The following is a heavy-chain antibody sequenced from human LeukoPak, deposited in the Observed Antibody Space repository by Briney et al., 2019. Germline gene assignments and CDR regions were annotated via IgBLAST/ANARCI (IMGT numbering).Heavy chain of an antibody. V-gene: IGHV3-23*01. J-gene: IGHJ3*02. CDR1: GFTFSNYA. D-gene: IGHD3-16*02. CDR3: ALNGREVPSGAFDI. CDR2: NSGSGGST. Sequence: GGSLRLSCAASGFTFSNYAMSWVRQAPGKGLEWASANSGSGGSTYYADSVKGRFTISRDNSKNTLYLQMNSLRAEDTAVYYCALNGREVPSGAFDIWGQGTMVTVSS.